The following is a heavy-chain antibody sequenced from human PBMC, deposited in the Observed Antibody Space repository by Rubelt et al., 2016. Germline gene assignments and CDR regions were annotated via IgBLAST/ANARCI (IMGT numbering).Heavy chain of an antibody. J-gene: IGHJ3*02. CDR3: ARDLVGVVITTHDAFDI. Sequence: QVQLVQSGAEVKKPGSSVKVSCKASGGTFSSYAISWVRQAPGQGLEWMGGIIPIFGTANYAQKFQGRVTITAGKSTTTAYMELSSLRSEDTAVYYCARDLVGVVITTHDAFDIWGQGTMVTVSS. D-gene: IGHD3-22*01. V-gene: IGHV1-69*06. CDR1: GGTFSSYA. CDR2: IIPIFGTA.